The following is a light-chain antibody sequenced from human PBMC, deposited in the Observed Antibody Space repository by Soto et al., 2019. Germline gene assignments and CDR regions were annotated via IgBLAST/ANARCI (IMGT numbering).Light chain of an antibody. V-gene: IGLV2-23*02. J-gene: IGLJ1*01. Sequence: QSVLTQPASVSGSPGQSITISCTGTSSDVGSYNLVSWYQQHPGKAPKLMIYEVTKRPSGVSNRSSGSKSGNTASLTIPGLQAEDEADYYCDSYAGRSTSVFGTGTQLTVL. CDR2: EVT. CDR3: DSYAGRSTSV. CDR1: SSDVGSYNL.